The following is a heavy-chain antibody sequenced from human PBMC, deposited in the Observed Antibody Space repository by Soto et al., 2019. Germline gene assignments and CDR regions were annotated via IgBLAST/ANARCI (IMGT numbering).Heavy chain of an antibody. CDR1: GGSISSYY. Sequence: SETLSLTCTVSGGSISSYYWSWIRQPPGKGLEWIGYIYDSGSTNYSPSLQSRVTISVDRSKNQFSLKLNSVTAADTAVYYCARVPSPWGQGTLVTVSS. J-gene: IGHJ5*02. CDR2: IYDSGST. V-gene: IGHV4-59*12. CDR3: ARVPSP.